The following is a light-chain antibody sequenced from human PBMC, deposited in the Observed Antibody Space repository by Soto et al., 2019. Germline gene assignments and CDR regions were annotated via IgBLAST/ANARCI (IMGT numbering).Light chain of an antibody. CDR3: QHYNSYSEA. CDR2: KAS. V-gene: IGKV1-5*03. J-gene: IGKJ1*01. Sequence: DIQMTHSPSTLSASVGDRVPITCLASQTISSWSAWYQQKQGKPPKRLIYKASTFKSGVPSRFSGSGSGTEFTLTISSLQPDDFATYYCQHYNSYSEAFGQGTKVDI. CDR1: QTISSW.